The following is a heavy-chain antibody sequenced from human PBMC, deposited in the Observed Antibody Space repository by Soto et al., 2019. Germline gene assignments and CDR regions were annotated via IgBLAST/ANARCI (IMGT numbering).Heavy chain of an antibody. Sequence: PGESLKISCQGSGYSFTTHWITWVRQTPGKGLEWMGRIDPSNSYINYSPSFQGHVTISVDRSISTAYLQWRRLEASDNAIYYFARRLTGPKEEYNAYYIYDLDVWGQGTKVTVSS. V-gene: IGHV5-10-1*01. J-gene: IGHJ6*02. CDR1: GYSFTTHW. CDR2: IDPSNSYI. CDR3: ARRLTGPKEEYNAYYIYDLDV. D-gene: IGHD1-26*01.